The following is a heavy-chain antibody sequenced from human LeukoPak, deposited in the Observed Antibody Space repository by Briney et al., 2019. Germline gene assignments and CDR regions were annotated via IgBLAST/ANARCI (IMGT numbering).Heavy chain of an antibody. J-gene: IGHJ2*01. V-gene: IGHV3-7*01. CDR1: GFPFNSYW. CDR3: ARKGWYSDL. CDR2: INQDGSQK. Sequence: GGSLRPSCAASGFPFNSYWMTWVRQAPGKGLEWVASINQDGSQKYCVVSLEGRFNISRDNAKNAHYLQMNSLRAEDTAVYYCARKGWYSDLWGRGTLVSVSS.